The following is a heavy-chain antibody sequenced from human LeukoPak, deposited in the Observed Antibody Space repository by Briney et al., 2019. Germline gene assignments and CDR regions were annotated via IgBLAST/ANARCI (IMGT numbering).Heavy chain of an antibody. CDR1: GYTFTSNY. CDR3: ARDQEGFDY. Sequence: ASVKVSCKESGYTFTSNYIHWVRQAPGQGLEWMGMIYPRDGSTSYAQKFQGRVIVTRDTSTSTVHMELSGLRSEDTAVYYCARDQEGFDYWGQGTLVTVSS. J-gene: IGHJ4*02. CDR2: IYPRDGST. V-gene: IGHV1-46*01.